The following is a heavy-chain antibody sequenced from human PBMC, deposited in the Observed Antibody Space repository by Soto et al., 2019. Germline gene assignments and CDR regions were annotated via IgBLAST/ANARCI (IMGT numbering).Heavy chain of an antibody. V-gene: IGHV3-21*01. CDR2: ISSSSSYI. Sequence: GGSLRLSCAASGFTFSSYSMNWVRQAPGKGLEWVSSISSSSSYIYYADSVKGRFTISRDNAKNSLYLQMNSLRAEDTAVYYCARDLSKAEYSFDYWGQATLVTV. J-gene: IGHJ4*02. CDR3: ARDLSKAEYSFDY. CDR1: GFTFSSYS. D-gene: IGHD4-4*01.